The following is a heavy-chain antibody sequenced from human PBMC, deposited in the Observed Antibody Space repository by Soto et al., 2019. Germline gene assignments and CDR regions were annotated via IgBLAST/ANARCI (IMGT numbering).Heavy chain of an antibody. CDR3: ARDFVVVPAAVDYGMDV. CDR2: IIPIFGTA. J-gene: IGHJ6*02. CDR1: GGTFSSYA. Sequence: GASVKVSCKASGGTFSSYAISWVRQAPGQGLEWMGGIIPIFGTANYAQKFQGRVTITADESTSTAYMELSNLRSEDTAVYYCARDFVVVPAAVDYGMDVWGQGTTVTVSS. D-gene: IGHD2-2*01. V-gene: IGHV1-69*13.